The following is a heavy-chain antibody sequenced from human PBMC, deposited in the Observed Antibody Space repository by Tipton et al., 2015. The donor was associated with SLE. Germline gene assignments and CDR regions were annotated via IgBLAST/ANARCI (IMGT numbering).Heavy chain of an antibody. Sequence: TLSLTCTVSGGSISSGDYSWHWVRQPPGKGLEWIGYIYHSGYTHYNPSLRSRVTISLDRSNNQFSLELSSVTAADTAVYYCARETEDTGWIHSRDYIYYYYYVDVWGQGTTVTVSS. D-gene: IGHD6-19*01. CDR3: ARETEDTGWIHSRDYIYYYYYVDV. J-gene: IGHJ6*03. V-gene: IGHV4-30-2*01. CDR2: IYHSGYT. CDR1: GGSISSGDYS.